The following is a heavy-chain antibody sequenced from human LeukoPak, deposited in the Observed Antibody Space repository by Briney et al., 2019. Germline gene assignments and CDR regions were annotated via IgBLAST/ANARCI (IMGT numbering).Heavy chain of an antibody. CDR1: GITFGNNW. V-gene: IGHV3-74*01. Sequence: GGSLRLSCAASGITFGNNWMHWVRQGPGKGLVWISRINSDGGGAIYADSVKGRFTISRDNAKNTLYLQMNSLRAEDTAVYYCTRVRAAAGRKTHYYYYGMDVWGQGTTVTVSS. D-gene: IGHD6-13*01. CDR3: TRVRAAAGRKTHYYYYGMDV. J-gene: IGHJ6*02. CDR2: INSDGGGA.